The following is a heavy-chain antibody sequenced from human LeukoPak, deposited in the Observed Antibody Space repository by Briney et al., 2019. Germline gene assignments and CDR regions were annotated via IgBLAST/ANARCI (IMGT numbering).Heavy chain of an antibody. D-gene: IGHD3-16*02. J-gene: IGHJ4*02. V-gene: IGHV1-8*01. CDR1: GYTFTSFD. Sequence: ASVKVSCKASGYTFTSFDINWVRQATGQGLEWMGWMNPNSGNTGYAQKFQGRVTMTRNTSITTAYMELSSLRSEDTAVYYCARGTPGDDLMITFGGVIALPGYFDYWGQGTLVTVSS. CDR3: ARGTPGDDLMITFGGVIALPGYFDY. CDR2: MNPNSGNT.